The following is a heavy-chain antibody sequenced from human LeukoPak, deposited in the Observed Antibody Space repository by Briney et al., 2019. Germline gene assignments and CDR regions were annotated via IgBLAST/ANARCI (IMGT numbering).Heavy chain of an antibody. D-gene: IGHD4-17*01. CDR2: IYYSGST. CDR1: GGSISSGDYY. J-gene: IGHJ4*02. CDR3: ARDNHYGAYSDY. Sequence: SQTLSLTCTVSGGSISSGDYYWSWIRQPPGKGLEWIGYIYYSGSTYYNPSLKSRVTISVDTSKNQFSVKLSSVTAADTAVYYCARDNHYGAYSDYWGQGTLVTVSS. V-gene: IGHV4-30-4*01.